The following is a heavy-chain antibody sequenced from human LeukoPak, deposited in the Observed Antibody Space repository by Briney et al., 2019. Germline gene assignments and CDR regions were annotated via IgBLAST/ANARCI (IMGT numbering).Heavy chain of an antibody. D-gene: IGHD5-18*01. Sequence: SETLSLTCTVSGGSISTYYWSWTRQLAGKGLECIGRIYTSGSTNYNPSLKSRVTMSVDTPKNQFSLKLSSVTAADTAVYYCARGGLEGDVDTAMVRNCWGQGTLVTVSS. CDR1: GGSISTYY. J-gene: IGHJ4*02. CDR2: IYTSGST. V-gene: IGHV4-4*07. CDR3: ARGGLEGDVDTAMVRNC.